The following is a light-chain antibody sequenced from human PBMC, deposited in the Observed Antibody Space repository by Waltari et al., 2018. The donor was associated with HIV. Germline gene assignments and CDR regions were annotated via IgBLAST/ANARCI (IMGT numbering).Light chain of an antibody. CDR2: EVS. V-gene: IGLV2-14*01. J-gene: IGLJ1*01. CDR3: SSYTSSSTLRV. CDR1: SSDVGGYTY. Sequence: QSALTQPASVSGSPGQSITIPCTGTSSDVGGYTYSSWYQQHPGKAPKLMIYEVSNRPSGVSNRFSGSKSGNTASLTISGLQAEDEADYYCSSYTSSSTLRVFGTGTKVTVL.